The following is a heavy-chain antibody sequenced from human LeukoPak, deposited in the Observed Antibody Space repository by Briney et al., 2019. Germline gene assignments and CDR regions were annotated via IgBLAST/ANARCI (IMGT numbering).Heavy chain of an antibody. J-gene: IGHJ3*02. CDR1: GFTFSSYA. D-gene: IGHD1-14*01. CDR3: ASGGTDDAFDI. CDR2: ISSSSSYI. Sequence: PGGSLRLSCAASGFTFSSYAMSWVRQAPGKGLEWVSSISSSSSYIYYADSVKGRFTISRDNAKNSLYLQMNSLRAEDTAVYYCASGGTDDAFDIWGQGTMVTVSS. V-gene: IGHV3-21*01.